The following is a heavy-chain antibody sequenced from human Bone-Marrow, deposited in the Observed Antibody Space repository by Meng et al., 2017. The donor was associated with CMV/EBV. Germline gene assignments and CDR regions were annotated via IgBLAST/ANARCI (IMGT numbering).Heavy chain of an antibody. CDR1: GFTFSSYA. CDR3: AKVPNRTGTKVDPRLPDY. J-gene: IGHJ4*02. D-gene: IGHD1-7*01. CDR2: ISGSGGST. Sequence: GGSLRLSCAASGFTFSSYAMSWVRQAPGKGLEWVSAISGSGGSTYDADSVKGRFTISRDNSKNTLYLQMNSLRAEDTAVYYCAKVPNRTGTKVDPRLPDYWGQGTLVTVSS. V-gene: IGHV3-23*01.